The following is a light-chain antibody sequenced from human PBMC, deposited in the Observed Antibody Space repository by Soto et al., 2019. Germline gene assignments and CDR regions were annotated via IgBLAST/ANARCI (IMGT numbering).Light chain of an antibody. Sequence: EIVMTQSPVTLSVSPGERATLSCRASQSVSSNLAWYQQKPGQAPRLLIYSASTRATGIPARFSGSGSGTEFTLTISSLQSEDFAVYYCQQYNNWLTFGGGTKVEIK. J-gene: IGKJ4*01. V-gene: IGKV3D-15*01. CDR3: QQYNNWLT. CDR1: QSVSSN. CDR2: SAS.